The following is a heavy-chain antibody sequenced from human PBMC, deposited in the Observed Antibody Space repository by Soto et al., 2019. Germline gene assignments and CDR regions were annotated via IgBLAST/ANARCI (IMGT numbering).Heavy chain of an antibody. Sequence: QVQLVQSGAEVEKPGASVKVSCKASGYTFTAYTMHWVRQAPGQGLEWMGWINNGNGNTKYSQKFQDRVTITRDTSASTAYMELTNPRSEDTAVYYCARFRGGAYGMDVWGQGTTVTVTS. D-gene: IGHD2-15*01. V-gene: IGHV1-3*04. J-gene: IGHJ6*02. CDR1: GYTFTAYT. CDR3: ARFRGGAYGMDV. CDR2: INNGNGNT.